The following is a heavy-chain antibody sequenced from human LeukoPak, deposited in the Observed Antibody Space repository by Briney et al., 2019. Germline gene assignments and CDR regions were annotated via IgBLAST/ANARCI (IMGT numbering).Heavy chain of an antibody. J-gene: IGHJ6*03. V-gene: IGHV3-9*01. CDR2: ISWDSGSI. D-gene: IGHD2-2*01. CDR3: GRAGPVTKDHFMDV. CDR1: GFTFDDYA. Sequence: PGGSLRLSCAASGFTFDDYAMHWVRQAPGKGLEWVSGISWDSGSIDYADSVKGRFTISRDNAKNSLFLQMNSLSAEDTAVYYCGRAGPVTKDHFMDVWGKGTTVTVSS.